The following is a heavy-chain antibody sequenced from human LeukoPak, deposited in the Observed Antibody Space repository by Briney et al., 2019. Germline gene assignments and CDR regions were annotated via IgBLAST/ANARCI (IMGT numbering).Heavy chain of an antibody. Sequence: HGESLKISCKGSGYSFTSYWIGWVRQMPGKGLGWMGIIYPGDSDTRYSPSFQGQVTISADKSISTAYLQWSSLKASDTAMYYCARLPYTYDILTGYHKGYFDYWGQGTLVTVSS. CDR2: IYPGDSDT. J-gene: IGHJ4*02. CDR1: GYSFTSYW. D-gene: IGHD3-9*01. V-gene: IGHV5-51*01. CDR3: ARLPYTYDILTGYHKGYFDY.